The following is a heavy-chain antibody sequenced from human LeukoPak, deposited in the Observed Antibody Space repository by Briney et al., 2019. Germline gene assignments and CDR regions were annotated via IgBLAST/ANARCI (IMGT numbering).Heavy chain of an antibody. V-gene: IGHV3-7*01. CDR3: ARDQYCSGDNCYSFTWFDS. J-gene: IGHJ5*01. Sequence: GGSLRLSCAASGFTFSRHWMSWVRQAPGKGLEWVANIKQDGSENYSLDSLRGRFTISRDNAKNSLYLQMNSLRAEDTAVYYCARDQYCSGDNCYSFTWFDSWGQGSLVTVSP. D-gene: IGHD2-15*01. CDR1: GFTFSRHW. CDR2: IKQDGSEN.